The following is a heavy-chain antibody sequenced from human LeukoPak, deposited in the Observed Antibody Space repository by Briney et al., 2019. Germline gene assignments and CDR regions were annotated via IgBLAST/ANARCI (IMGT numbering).Heavy chain of an antibody. Sequence: PGGSLRLSCAASGFTVSTNYMSWVRQAPGKGLEWVSVIYSGGDSTYYADSVKGQFTISRHNSKNTLYLQMNSLRAEDTAVYYCARGGYSYGTAPAPFDSWGQGTLVTVSS. V-gene: IGHV3-53*04. J-gene: IGHJ4*02. CDR1: GFTVSTNY. CDR3: ARGGYSYGTAPAPFDS. D-gene: IGHD5-18*01. CDR2: IYSGGDST.